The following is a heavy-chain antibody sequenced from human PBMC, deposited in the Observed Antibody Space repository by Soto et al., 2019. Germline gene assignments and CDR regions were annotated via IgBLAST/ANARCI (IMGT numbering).Heavy chain of an antibody. CDR2: ISAYNGNT. V-gene: IGHV1-18*01. J-gene: IGHJ6*03. Sequence: QVQLVQSGAEVKKPGASVKVSCKASGYTFTSYGIRWVRQAPGQGREWMGWISAYNGNTNYAQKLQGRVTMTTDTSTSTAYMELRSLSSDDTAVYYCARVHDFLSGYYKFYYMDVWCKGTTVTVSS. CDR1: GYTFTSYG. D-gene: IGHD3-3*01. CDR3: ARVHDFLSGYYKFYYMDV.